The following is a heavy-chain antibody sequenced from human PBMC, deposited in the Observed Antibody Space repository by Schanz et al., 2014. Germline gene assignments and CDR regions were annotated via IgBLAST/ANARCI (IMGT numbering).Heavy chain of an antibody. Sequence: EVQLLESGGGLVQPGGSLRLSCAASGFMFSSYGMHWVRQAPGKGLEWVSYVSRSTPDIYYADSVKGRFTMSRDNAKNSVCLQMNSLRAEDTAVYYCVRDSFFAFDYWGQGTLVTVSS. CDR3: VRDSFFAFDY. CDR1: GFMFSSYG. D-gene: IGHD3-3*01. J-gene: IGHJ4*02. V-gene: IGHV3-48*01. CDR2: VSRSTPDI.